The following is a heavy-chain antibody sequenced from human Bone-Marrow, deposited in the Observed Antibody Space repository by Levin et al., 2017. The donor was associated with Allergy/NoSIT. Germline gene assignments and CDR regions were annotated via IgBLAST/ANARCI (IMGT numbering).Heavy chain of an antibody. CDR2: IYYSGST. V-gene: IGHV4-39*07. D-gene: IGHD6-13*01. Sequence: SETLSLTCTVSGGSISSSSYYWGWIRQPPGTGLEWIGSIYYSGSTYYNPSLKSRVTISVDTSKNQFSLKLSSVTAADTAVYYCARGRIRIAAAANAFDIWGQGTMVTVSS. CDR3: ARGRIRIAAAANAFDI. CDR1: GGSISSSSYY. J-gene: IGHJ3*02.